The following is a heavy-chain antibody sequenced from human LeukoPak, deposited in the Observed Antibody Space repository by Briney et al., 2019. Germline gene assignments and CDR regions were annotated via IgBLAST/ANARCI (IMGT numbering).Heavy chain of an antibody. CDR3: ARRLDYGGNTHGY. J-gene: IGHJ4*02. CDR1: GYSFTSYW. D-gene: IGHD4-23*01. Sequence: GESLKISCKGPGYSFTSYWIGWVRQMPGKGLEWMGIIYPGDSDTRYSPSFQGQVTISADKSISTAYLQWSSLKASDTAIYYCARRLDYGGNTHGYWGQGTLVTVFS. CDR2: IYPGDSDT. V-gene: IGHV5-51*01.